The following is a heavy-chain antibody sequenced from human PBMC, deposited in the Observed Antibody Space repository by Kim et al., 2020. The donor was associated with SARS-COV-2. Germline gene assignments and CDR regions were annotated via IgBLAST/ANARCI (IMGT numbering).Heavy chain of an antibody. CDR2: ISYDGSNK. J-gene: IGHJ4*02. V-gene: IGHV3-30*18. Sequence: GGSLRLSCAASGFTFSSYGMHWVRQAPGKGLEWVAVISYDGSNKYYADSVKGRFTISRDNSKNTLYLQMNSLRAEDTAVYYCAKDKALLLWFGELSYFDYWGQGTLVTVSS. CDR3: AKDKALLLWFGELSYFDY. CDR1: GFTFSSYG. D-gene: IGHD3-10*01.